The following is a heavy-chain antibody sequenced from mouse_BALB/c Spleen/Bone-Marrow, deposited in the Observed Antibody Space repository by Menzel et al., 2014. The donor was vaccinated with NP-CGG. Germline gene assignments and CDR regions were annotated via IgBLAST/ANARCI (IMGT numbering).Heavy chain of an antibody. D-gene: IGHD2-3*01. CDR1: GYTFTTHM. Sequence: VKLMESGAELARPGASVKMSCRASGYTFTTHMIHWVRQRPGQGLEWIGYINPTSGYTNYSQKFKDKATLTADKSSSTAYMQLSSLTSEDSAVYYCARRDDGYVYFDYWGQGTTLTVSS. CDR3: ARRDDGYVYFDY. CDR2: INPTSGYT. V-gene: IGHV1-4*01. J-gene: IGHJ2*01.